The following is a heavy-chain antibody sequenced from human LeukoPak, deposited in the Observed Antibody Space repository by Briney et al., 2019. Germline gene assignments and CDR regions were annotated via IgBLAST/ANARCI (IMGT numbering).Heavy chain of an antibody. CDR1: GFTVSSNY. CDR3: AREGITMVRGFDY. Sequence: GGSLRLSCAASGFTVSSNYMSWVRQAPGKGLEWVSVIYSGGSTYYADSVKGRFTISRDNSKNTPYLQMNSLRAEDTAVYYCAREGITMVRGFDYWGQGTLVTVSS. D-gene: IGHD3-10*01. CDR2: IYSGGST. J-gene: IGHJ4*02. V-gene: IGHV3-66*01.